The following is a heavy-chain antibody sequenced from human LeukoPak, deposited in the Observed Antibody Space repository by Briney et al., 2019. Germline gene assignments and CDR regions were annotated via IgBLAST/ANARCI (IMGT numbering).Heavy chain of an antibody. CDR2: INHSGST. CDR3: ARTDVPAAMGFFDY. J-gene: IGHJ4*02. V-gene: IGHV4-34*01. D-gene: IGHD2-2*01. Sequence: SETLSLTCAVYGGSFSCYYWSWIRQPPGKGLEWIGEINHSGSTNYNPSLKSRVTISVDTSKNQFSLKLSSVTAADTAVYYCARTDVPAAMGFFDYWGQGTLVTVSS. CDR1: GGSFSCYY.